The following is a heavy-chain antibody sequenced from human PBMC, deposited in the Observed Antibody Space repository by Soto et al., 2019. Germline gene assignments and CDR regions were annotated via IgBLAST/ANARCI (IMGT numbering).Heavy chain of an antibody. Sequence: KPSETLSLTCTVSGGSISSSSYYWGWIRQPPGKGLEWIGNIFYSGSTYYNPSLQSRVTISVDRSKNQFSLKLTSVTAADTAVYYCARLEGPTDYWGQGTPVTVSS. CDR1: GGSISSSSYY. CDR2: IFYSGST. J-gene: IGHJ4*02. V-gene: IGHV4-39*01. CDR3: ARLEGPTDY.